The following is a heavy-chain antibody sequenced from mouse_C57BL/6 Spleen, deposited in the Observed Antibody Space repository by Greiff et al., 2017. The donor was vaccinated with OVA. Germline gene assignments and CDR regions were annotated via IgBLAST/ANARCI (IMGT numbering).Heavy chain of an antibody. Sequence: EVQLVESGGGLVQPKGSLKLSCAASGFTFNTYAMHWVRQAPGKGLDWVARIRSKSSSYASYYADSVKDRFTISRDDSQSMLYLQMNNLKTEDTAMYYCVRDPFYYEGAMDYWGQGTSVTVSS. CDR3: VRDPFYYEGAMDY. D-gene: IGHD1-1*01. CDR2: IRSKSSSYAS. CDR1: GFTFNTYA. V-gene: IGHV10-3*01. J-gene: IGHJ4*01.